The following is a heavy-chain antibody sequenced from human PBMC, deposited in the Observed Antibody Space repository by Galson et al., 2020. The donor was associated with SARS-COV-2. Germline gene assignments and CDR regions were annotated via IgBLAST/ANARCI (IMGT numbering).Heavy chain of an antibody. V-gene: IGHV3-23*01. CDR3: AKDLVRQQLPRECFQD. CDR2: ISDSGGST. Sequence: GGSLRLSSAASGFSFSSYAMSWVRQAPGKGLEWVSSISDSGGSTSYAGSLRGRFTISRDNSKNTLYLQMNSLRAEDTAVYYCAKDLVRQQLPRECFQDWGQGTLVTVSS. J-gene: IGHJ1*01. CDR1: GFSFSSYA. D-gene: IGHD6-13*01.